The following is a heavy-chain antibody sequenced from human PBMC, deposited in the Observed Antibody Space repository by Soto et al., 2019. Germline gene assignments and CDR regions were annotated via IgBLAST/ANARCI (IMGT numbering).Heavy chain of an antibody. CDR3: AIDSSGWYWY. CDR2: IDPNGGGT. J-gene: IGHJ4*02. Sequence: ASVKVSCKVSGYTLTDLSMQWVRQAPGKGLEWMGGIDPNGGGTNYAQKFQGWVTMTRDTSISTAYMELSRLRSDDTAVYYCAIDSSGWYWYWGQGTLVTVSS. V-gene: IGHV1-2*04. CDR1: GYTLTDLS. D-gene: IGHD6-19*01.